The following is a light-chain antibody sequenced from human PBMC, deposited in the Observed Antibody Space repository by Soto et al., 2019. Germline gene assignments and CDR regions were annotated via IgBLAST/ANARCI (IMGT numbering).Light chain of an antibody. CDR3: CSYTGGTTFV. Sequence: QSALTQAASVSGSPGQSITISCTGTSTDVGGYNLVSWYQQSPGKAPKLMIYEGSKRPSGVSNRFSGSKSGNTASLTISGLQPGDEADYYCCSYTGGTTFVFGSGTKVNVL. V-gene: IGLV2-23*01. CDR2: EGS. CDR1: STDVGGYNL. J-gene: IGLJ1*01.